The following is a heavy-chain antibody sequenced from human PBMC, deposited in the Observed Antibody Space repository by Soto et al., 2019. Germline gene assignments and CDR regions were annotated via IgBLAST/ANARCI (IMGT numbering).Heavy chain of an antibody. CDR1: GYTFTSYD. CDR3: ARGRGTAMVTSYYYMDV. V-gene: IGHV1-8*01. CDR2: MNPNSGNT. J-gene: IGHJ6*03. D-gene: IGHD5-18*01. Sequence: QVQLVQSGAEVKKPGASVKVSCKASGYTFTSYDINWGRQATGQGLEWMGWMNPNSGNTGYAQKFQGRVTMTRNTSISTAYMELSSLRSEDTAVYYCARGRGTAMVTSYYYMDVWGKGTTVTVSS.